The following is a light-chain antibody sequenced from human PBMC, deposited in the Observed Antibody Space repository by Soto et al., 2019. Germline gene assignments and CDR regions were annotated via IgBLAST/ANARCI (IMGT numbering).Light chain of an antibody. J-gene: IGKJ2*01. Sequence: DVQMTQSPSTLSASVGDRVTITCRASQSISTWLAWYQQKPGEAPKLLIYRASILESGVPSRFSGSGSGTEFTLTISTLQPDDFATYYCQQYNSYSYTFGQGTKLEIK. CDR3: QQYNSYSYT. CDR1: QSISTW. V-gene: IGKV1-5*03. CDR2: RAS.